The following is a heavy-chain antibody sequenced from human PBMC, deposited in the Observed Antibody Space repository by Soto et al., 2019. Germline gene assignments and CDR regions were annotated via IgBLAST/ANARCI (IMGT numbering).Heavy chain of an antibody. Sequence: PGESLKISCKGSGYSFTSYWIGWVRQMPGKGLEWMGITYPGDSDTRYSPSFQGQVTISADKSISTAYLQWGSLKASDTAMYYCERSEYYDFWSGYPTNWFDTWGQGTLVTVSS. V-gene: IGHV5-51*01. CDR1: GYSFTSYW. CDR2: TYPGDSDT. J-gene: IGHJ5*02. CDR3: ERSEYYDFWSGYPTNWFDT. D-gene: IGHD3-3*01.